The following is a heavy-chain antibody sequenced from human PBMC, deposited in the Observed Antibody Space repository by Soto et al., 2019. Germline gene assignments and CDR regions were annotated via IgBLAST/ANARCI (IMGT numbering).Heavy chain of an antibody. D-gene: IGHD2-2*01. Sequence: GASVKVSCKVSGYTLTELSMHWVRQAPGKGLEWMGGFDPEDGETIYAQKFQGRVTMTEDTSTDTAYMGLSSLRSEDTAVYYCATTRPTQLLSNYYYYYMDVWGKGTTVTVSS. V-gene: IGHV1-24*01. CDR1: GYTLTELS. CDR3: ATTRPTQLLSNYYYYYMDV. CDR2: FDPEDGET. J-gene: IGHJ6*03.